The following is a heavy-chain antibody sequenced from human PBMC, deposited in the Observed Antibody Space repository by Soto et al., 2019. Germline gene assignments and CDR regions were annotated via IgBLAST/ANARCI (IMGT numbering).Heavy chain of an antibody. CDR1: GFTFSNAW. D-gene: IGHD4-17*01. V-gene: IGHV3-15*07. Sequence: EVQLVESGGGLVKPGGSLRLSCAASGFTFSNAWMNWVRQAPGKGLEWVGRIKSKTDGGTTDYAAPVKGRFTISTDDSQNTLYLQMNSLKTEHTAVYYCTTGGTTETTFWYYGMDVWGQGTTVTVSS. CDR2: IKSKTDGGTT. CDR3: TTGGTTETTFWYYGMDV. J-gene: IGHJ6*02.